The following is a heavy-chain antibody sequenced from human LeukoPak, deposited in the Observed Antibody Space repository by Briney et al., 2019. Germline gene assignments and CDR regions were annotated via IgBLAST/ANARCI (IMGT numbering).Heavy chain of an antibody. CDR3: ARIVGIASRGYFDY. D-gene: IGHD3-10*01. CDR1: GGTLSRYA. J-gene: IGHJ4*02. Sequence: SVTVSCKASGGTLSRYAISWVRQAPGQGPEWMGGIIPIFGTTNYAQKFQGRVTITADESTGTAYMELSSLRSEDTAVYYCARIVGIASRGYFDYWGQGTLVTVSS. V-gene: IGHV1-69*13. CDR2: IIPIFGTT.